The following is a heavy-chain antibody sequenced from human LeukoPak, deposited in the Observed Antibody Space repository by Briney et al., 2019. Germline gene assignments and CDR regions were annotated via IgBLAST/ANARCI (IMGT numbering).Heavy chain of an antibody. CDR3: VRVGSGATRADVFDI. Sequence: GGSLRLSCTASGFSVTSNYMNWVRQAPGKGLEWVSVIYSGGSAYYADSVKGRFTISRDNAKNSLFLQVNSLRAEDTAVYYCVRVGSGATRADVFDIWGRGTMVTVSS. CDR1: GFSVTSNY. V-gene: IGHV3-53*01. D-gene: IGHD1-26*01. CDR2: IYSGGSA. J-gene: IGHJ3*02.